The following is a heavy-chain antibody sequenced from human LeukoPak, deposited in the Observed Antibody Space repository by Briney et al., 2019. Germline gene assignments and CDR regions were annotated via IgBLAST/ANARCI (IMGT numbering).Heavy chain of an antibody. CDR3: ARQANAGDYPLAS. J-gene: IGHJ4*02. D-gene: IGHD4-17*01. CDR2: IYYTGSP. V-gene: IGHV4-59*08. CDR1: GGSISGYY. Sequence: PSETLSLTCTVSGGSISGYYRSWFRQPPGMGLEWIGYIYYTGSPNYNPSLKSRVTISVDTSNNQFSLRLSSVTAADTAVYYCARQANAGDYPLASGGKGPLVTVSP.